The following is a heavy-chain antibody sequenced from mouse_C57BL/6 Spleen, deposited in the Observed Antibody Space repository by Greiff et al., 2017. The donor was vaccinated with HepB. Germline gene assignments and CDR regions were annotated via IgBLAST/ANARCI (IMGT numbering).Heavy chain of an antibody. CDR1: GYTFTDYY. D-gene: IGHD3-2*02. V-gene: IGHV1-26*01. CDR3: ARSDPLFYLRPDY. Sequence: VQLQQSGPELVKPGASVKISCKASGYTFTDYYMNWVKQSHGKSLEWIGDINPNNGGTSYNQKFKGKATLTVDKSSSTAYMELRSLTSEDSAVYYCARSDPLFYLRPDYWGQGTTLTVSS. CDR2: INPNNGGT. J-gene: IGHJ2*01.